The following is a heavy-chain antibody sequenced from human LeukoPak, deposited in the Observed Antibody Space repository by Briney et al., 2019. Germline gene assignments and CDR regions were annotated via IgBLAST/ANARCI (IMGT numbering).Heavy chain of an antibody. V-gene: IGHV4-4*07. J-gene: IGHJ5*02. Sequence: SETLSLTCTVSGGSIISYYWSWIRQPAGKGLEWIGRIYTSGSTNYNPSLKSRVTMSVDTSKNQFSLKLSSVTAADTAVYYRARAVVPAADNWFDPWGQGTLVTVSS. CDR2: IYTSGST. D-gene: IGHD2-2*01. CDR3: ARAVVPAADNWFDP. CDR1: GGSIISYY.